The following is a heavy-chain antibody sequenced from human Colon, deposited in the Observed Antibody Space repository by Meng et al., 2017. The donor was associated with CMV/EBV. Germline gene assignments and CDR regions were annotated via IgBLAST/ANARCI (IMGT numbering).Heavy chain of an antibody. CDR1: GYTFTSNA. Sequence: SVKVSCKASGYTFTSNAINWVRQATGQGLEWMGWMKPNSGHTGYAPNFQGRITMTRNTSINTAYMELRSLTNEDTAIYYCARGIPDFWGQGTLVTVSS. D-gene: IGHD3/OR15-3a*01. V-gene: IGHV1-8*01. CDR2: MKPNSGHT. CDR3: ARGIPDF. J-gene: IGHJ4*02.